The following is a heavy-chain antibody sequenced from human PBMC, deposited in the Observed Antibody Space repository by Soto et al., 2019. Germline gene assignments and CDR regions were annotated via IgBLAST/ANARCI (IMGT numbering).Heavy chain of an antibody. CDR1: GESLNYYY. D-gene: IGHD1-26*01. J-gene: IGHJ5*02. Sequence: HVQLQQWGAGLLKPSDTLSLTCAVYGESLNYYYWSWIRQAPGKGLEWIGEFYQGGSTHYNPSVKIRVTISVDMSSQQFSLKLTSVTAADTATYYGARGKWADRFANWGQGTLVTVSS. V-gene: IGHV4-34*01. CDR2: FYQGGST. CDR3: ARGKWADRFAN.